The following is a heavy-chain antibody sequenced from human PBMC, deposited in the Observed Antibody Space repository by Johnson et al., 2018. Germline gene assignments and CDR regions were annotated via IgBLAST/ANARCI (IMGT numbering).Heavy chain of an antibody. V-gene: IGHV3-30*18. Sequence: QVQLVQSGGGVVQPGRSLRLSCVVSRFTFSSYGIHWVRQAPGKGLEWVAAISYEGSKKYFADSVKGRFTISKDYSKNTLYLEMNSLRGEDTAVYYCAKGGDDNQDRYYMDVWGKGTTVTVSS. CDR2: ISYEGSKK. CDR3: AKGGDDNQDRYYMDV. J-gene: IGHJ6*03. D-gene: IGHD1-14*01. CDR1: RFTFSSYG.